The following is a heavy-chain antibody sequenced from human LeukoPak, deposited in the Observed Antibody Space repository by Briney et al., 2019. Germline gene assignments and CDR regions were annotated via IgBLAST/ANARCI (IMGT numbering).Heavy chain of an antibody. CDR1: GFTFSSYG. J-gene: IGHJ4*02. V-gene: IGHV3-33*06. CDR3: AKKAIAVSGYGPTTFDY. Sequence: PGGSLRLSCAASGFTFSSYGMHWVRQAPGKGLEWVAVIWYDGSNKYHADSVKGRFTISRDNSKNTLYLQVNSLRAEDTAVYYCAKKAIAVSGYGPTTFDYWGQGTLVAVSS. D-gene: IGHD6-19*01. CDR2: IWYDGSNK.